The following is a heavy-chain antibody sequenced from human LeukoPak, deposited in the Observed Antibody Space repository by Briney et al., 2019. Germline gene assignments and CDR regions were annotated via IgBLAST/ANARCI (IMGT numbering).Heavy chain of an antibody. Sequence: SVYVSRKASGGTFSSYAISWVRQAPGQGLEWMGGIIPIFGTANYAQKIQGRVTITADESTSTAYMELSSLRSEDTAVYYGARAEMDLRFLEWSYYYYGMDGWGQGTTVTASS. J-gene: IGHJ6*02. CDR2: IIPIFGTA. V-gene: IGHV1-69*01. D-gene: IGHD3-3*01. CDR1: GGTFSSYA. CDR3: ARAEMDLRFLEWSYYYYGMDG.